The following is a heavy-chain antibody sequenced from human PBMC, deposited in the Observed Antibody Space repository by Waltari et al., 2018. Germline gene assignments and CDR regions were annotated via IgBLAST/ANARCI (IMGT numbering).Heavy chain of an antibody. V-gene: IGHV4-4*07. CDR2: IYTSGST. CDR3: ARVGLYDVFDY. J-gene: IGHJ4*02. CDR1: GGSISSSY. Sequence: QVQLQESGPGLVKPSETLSLTCTVSGGSISSSYWSWIRQPAGTGLEWLGRIYTSGSTNYNPARKSRVTMSVDTSRNQFSLKLSSVTAADTAVYYCARVGLYDVFDYWGQGTLVTVSA. D-gene: IGHD3-22*01.